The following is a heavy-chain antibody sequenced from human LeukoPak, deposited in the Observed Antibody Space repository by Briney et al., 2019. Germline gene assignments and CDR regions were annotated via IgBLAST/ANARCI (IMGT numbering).Heavy chain of an antibody. CDR1: GGSLSSGNYY. V-gene: IGHV4-61*02. D-gene: IGHD4-23*01. Sequence: SQTLSLTCTVSGGSLSSGNYYWSWIRQPAGKGLEWIGRIHTSGSTNYNPSLKSRVTISEDTSKNQVSLKLSSVTAGDTAVYYCARDYGGNSGLDVFDIWGQGTMVTVSS. J-gene: IGHJ3*02. CDR3: ARDYGGNSGLDVFDI. CDR2: IHTSGST.